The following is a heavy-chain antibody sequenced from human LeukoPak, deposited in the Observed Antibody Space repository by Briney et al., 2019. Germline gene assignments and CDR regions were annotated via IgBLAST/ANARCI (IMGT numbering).Heavy chain of an antibody. CDR1: GFTFSSFD. J-gene: IGHJ5*02. CDR3: AGAGWSGSTCYLRRRLVGP. Sequence: GGSLRLSCAASGFTFSSFDMNWVRQAPGKGLEWVSSISTSSRYIYYRDSVKGRFTISRDDAKNSLYLQMNSLRVEDTGCQYRAGAGWSGSTCYLRRRLVGPWGQGTLVTVSS. D-gene: IGHD3-3*01. CDR2: ISTSSRYI. V-gene: IGHV3-21*01.